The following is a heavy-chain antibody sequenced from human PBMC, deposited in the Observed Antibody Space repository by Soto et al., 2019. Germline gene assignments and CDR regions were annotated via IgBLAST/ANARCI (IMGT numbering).Heavy chain of an antibody. J-gene: IGHJ3*02. Sequence: QPGGSLRLSCAASGFTFSSYEMNWVRQAPGKGLEWVSYISSSGSTIYYADSVKGRFTISRDNAKNSLYLQMNSLRAEDTAVYYCGTTVTTFWSDAFDIWGQGTMVTVSS. V-gene: IGHV3-48*03. D-gene: IGHD4-17*01. CDR3: GTTVTTFWSDAFDI. CDR1: GFTFSSYE. CDR2: ISSSGSTI.